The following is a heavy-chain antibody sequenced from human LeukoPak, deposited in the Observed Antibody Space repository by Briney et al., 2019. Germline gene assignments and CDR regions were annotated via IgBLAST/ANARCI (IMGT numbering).Heavy chain of an antibody. CDR3: AKDGDDYVWGSYRNY. Sequence: HPGGSLRLSCAASGFTFSSYAMSWVRQAPGKGLEWVSRISGSGGSTYYADSVKGRFTISRDNSKNTLYLQMNSLRAEDTAVYYCAKDGDDYVWGSYRNYWGQGTLVTVSS. V-gene: IGHV3-23*01. D-gene: IGHD3-16*02. J-gene: IGHJ4*02. CDR1: GFTFSSYA. CDR2: ISGSGGST.